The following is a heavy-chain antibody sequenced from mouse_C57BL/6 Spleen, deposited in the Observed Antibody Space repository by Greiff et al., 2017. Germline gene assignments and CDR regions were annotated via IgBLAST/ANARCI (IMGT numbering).Heavy chain of an antibody. CDR2: IDPNSGGT. J-gene: IGHJ2*01. CDR3: AREEFYYFDY. CDR1: GYTFTSYW. Sequence: QVQLKQPGAELVKPGASVKLSCKASGYTFTSYWMHWVKQRPGRGLEWIGRIDPNSGGTKYNEKFKSKATLTVDKPSSTAYMQLSSLTSEDSAVYYCAREEFYYFDYWGQGTTLTGSS. V-gene: IGHV1-72*01.